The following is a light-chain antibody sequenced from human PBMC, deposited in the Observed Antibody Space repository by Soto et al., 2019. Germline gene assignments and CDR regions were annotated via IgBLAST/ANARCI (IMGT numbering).Light chain of an antibody. V-gene: IGKV3-15*01. CDR3: QQYNNWPRT. Sequence: EVVMTQSPATLSVSPVEISTLSLRASQSVSSNVAWYQQKPGQAPRLLIYDASTRATGIPARFSGSGSGTEFTLTISSLQSEDFAVYYCQQYNNWPRTFGQGTKVDIK. CDR1: QSVSSN. CDR2: DAS. J-gene: IGKJ1*01.